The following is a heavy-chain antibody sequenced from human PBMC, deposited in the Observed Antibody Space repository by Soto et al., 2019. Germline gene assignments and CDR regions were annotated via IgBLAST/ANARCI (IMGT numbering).Heavy chain of an antibody. D-gene: IGHD3-9*01. CDR3: ARYYDIFDY. J-gene: IGHJ4*02. CDR2: MYYSGST. CDR1: GGSISSSNYY. V-gene: IGHV4-39*01. Sequence: SETLSLTCTVSGGSISSSNYYWGWIRQPPGKGLEWIGNMYYSGSTHYNPSLKSRVTISVDTSKNQFSLKLSSVTAADKAVYYCARYYDIFDYWGQGTLVNVSS.